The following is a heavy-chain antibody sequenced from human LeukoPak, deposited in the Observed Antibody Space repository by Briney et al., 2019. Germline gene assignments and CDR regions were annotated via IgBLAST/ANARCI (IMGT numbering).Heavy chain of an antibody. Sequence: GGSLRLSCAASGFTFSSYGMHWVRQAPGKGLEWVAVISYDGSNKYYADSVKGRFTISRDNSKNTLYLQMNSLRAEDTAVYCCAKDRGSGGYYGMDVWGQGTTVTVSS. V-gene: IGHV3-30*18. D-gene: IGHD6-19*01. CDR2: ISYDGSNK. CDR3: AKDRGSGGYYGMDV. CDR1: GFTFSSYG. J-gene: IGHJ6*02.